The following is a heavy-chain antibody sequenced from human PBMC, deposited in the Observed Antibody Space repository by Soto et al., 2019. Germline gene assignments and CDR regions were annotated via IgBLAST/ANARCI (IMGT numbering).Heavy chain of an antibody. CDR2: ISAYNGNT. J-gene: IGHJ3*02. V-gene: IGHV1-18*01. D-gene: IGHD6-19*01. Sequence: ASVKVSCKASGYTFTGYGISWVRQAPGQGLEWMGRISAYNGNTNYAQKLQGRVTMTTDTSTSTAYMELRSLRSDDTAVYYCARDGGSGWYDAFDIWGQGTMVTVSS. CDR3: ARDGGSGWYDAFDI. CDR1: GYTFTGYG.